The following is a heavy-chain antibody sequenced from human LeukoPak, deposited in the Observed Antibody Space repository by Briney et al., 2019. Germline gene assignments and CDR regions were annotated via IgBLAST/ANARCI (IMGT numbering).Heavy chain of an antibody. CDR3: ARGGYSSSFYYFDY. V-gene: IGHV4-59*12. D-gene: IGHD6-6*01. J-gene: IGHJ4*02. CDR2: IHYSGST. CDR1: GVSISSYY. Sequence: SETLSLTCTVSGVSISSYYWSWIRQPPGKGLEWIGYIHYSGSTNYNPSLKSRITISVATSKNQFSLRLSSVTAADTAVYCCARGGYSSSFYYFDYWGQGTLVTVSS.